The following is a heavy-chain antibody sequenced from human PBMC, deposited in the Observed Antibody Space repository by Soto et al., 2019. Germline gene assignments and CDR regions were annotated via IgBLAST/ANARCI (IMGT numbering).Heavy chain of an antibody. V-gene: IGHV5-10-1*01. CDR2: IDPSDSYT. J-gene: IGHJ5*02. CDR3: ARRINDFWSGYDPNWFDP. CDR1: GYSFTSYW. Sequence: GESLKISCKGSGYSFTSYWISWVRQMPGKGLEWMGRIDPSDSYTNYSPSFQGHVTISADKSISTAYLQWSSLKASDTAMYYCARRINDFWSGYDPNWFDPWGQGTLVTVSS. D-gene: IGHD3-3*01.